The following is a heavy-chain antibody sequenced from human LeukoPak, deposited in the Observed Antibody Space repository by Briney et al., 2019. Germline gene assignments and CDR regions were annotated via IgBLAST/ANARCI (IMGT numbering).Heavy chain of an antibody. CDR2: IYYSGST. J-gene: IGHJ4*02. CDR1: GGSISTCSYY. V-gene: IGHV4-39*01. CDR3: ARLEYYYDSSGSQRDY. Sequence: SETLSLTCTVSGGSISTCSYYWGWIRQPPGKGLEWIGSIYYSGSTYYNPSLKSRVTISVDTSKNQFSLKLSSVTAADTAVYYCARLEYYYDSSGSQRDYWGQGTLVTVSS. D-gene: IGHD3-22*01.